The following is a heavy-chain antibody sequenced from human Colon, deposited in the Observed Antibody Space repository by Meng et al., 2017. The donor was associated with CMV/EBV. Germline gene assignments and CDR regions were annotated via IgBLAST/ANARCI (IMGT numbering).Heavy chain of an antibody. D-gene: IGHD1-26*01. Sequence: QIQLVQSGAEVKKSGASVKVSCEASGYTFTNYAIHWVRQAPGQSLEWMGWINADKGNTKFSQKFQGRVTISRDTSANTAYMELSSLTSEDTAVYFCARGKVGSTAGLWGQGTLVTVSS. V-gene: IGHV1-3*01. CDR1: GYTFTNYA. J-gene: IGHJ4*02. CDR3: ARGKVGSTAGL. CDR2: INADKGNT.